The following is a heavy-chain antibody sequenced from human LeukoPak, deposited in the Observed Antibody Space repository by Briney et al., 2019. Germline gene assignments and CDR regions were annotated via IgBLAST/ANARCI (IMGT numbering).Heavy chain of an antibody. V-gene: IGHV4-4*07. CDR2: IYTSGST. CDR1: GGSISRYY. J-gene: IGHJ4*02. Sequence: SETLSLTCTVSGGSISRYYWSWIRQPAGKGLEWIGRIYTSGSTNYNPSLKSRVTMSVDTSKNQFSLKLGSVTAADTAVYYCARGVGDILTGYYNVPKYYFDYWGQGTLVTVSS. D-gene: IGHD3-9*01. CDR3: ARGVGDILTGYYNVPKYYFDY.